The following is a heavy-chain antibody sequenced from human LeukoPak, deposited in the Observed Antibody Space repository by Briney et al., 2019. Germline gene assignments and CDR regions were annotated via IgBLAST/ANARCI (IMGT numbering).Heavy chain of an antibody. V-gene: IGHV4-34*01. J-gene: IGHJ4*02. CDR3: ARVAGSYYDFWSGYPDY. D-gene: IGHD3-3*01. Sequence: SETLSLTCAVYGGSFSGYYWSWIRQPPGKGLEWIGEINHSGSTNYNPSLKSRVTISVDGSKNQFSLKLSSVTAADTAVYYCARVAGSYYDFWSGYPDYWGQGTLVTVSS. CDR1: GGSFSGYY. CDR2: INHSGST.